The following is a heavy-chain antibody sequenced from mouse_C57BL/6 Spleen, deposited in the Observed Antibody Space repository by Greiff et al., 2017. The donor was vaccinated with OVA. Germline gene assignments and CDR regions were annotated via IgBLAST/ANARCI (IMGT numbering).Heavy chain of an antibody. CDR1: GFTFSDYY. J-gene: IGHJ3*01. D-gene: IGHD1-1*01. CDR2: INYDGSST. CDR3: ARESYYGSFAY. Sequence: LQQSEGGLVQPGSSMKLSCTASGFTFSDYYMAWVRQVPEKGLEWVANINYDGSSTYYLDSLKSRFIISRDNAKNILYLQMSSLKSEDTATYYCARESYYGSFAYWGQGTLVTVSA. V-gene: IGHV5-16*01.